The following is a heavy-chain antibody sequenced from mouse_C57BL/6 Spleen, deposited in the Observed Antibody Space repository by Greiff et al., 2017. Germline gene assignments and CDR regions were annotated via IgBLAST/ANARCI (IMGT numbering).Heavy chain of an antibody. CDR2: ISSGGSYT. CDR3: AREVITTVVAKGWYFDV. Sequence: EVKLMESGGDLVKPGGSLKLSCAASGFTFSSYGMSWVRQTPDKRLEWVATISSGGSYTYYPDSVKGRFTLSRDNAKNTLYLQMSSLMSEDTAMYYCAREVITTVVAKGWYFDVWGTGTTVTVSS. D-gene: IGHD1-1*01. J-gene: IGHJ1*03. CDR1: GFTFSSYG. V-gene: IGHV5-6*01.